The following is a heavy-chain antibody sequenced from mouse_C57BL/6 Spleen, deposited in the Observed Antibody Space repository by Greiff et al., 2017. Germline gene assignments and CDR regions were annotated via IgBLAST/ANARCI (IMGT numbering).Heavy chain of an antibody. Sequence: VKLQQPGAELVMPGASVKLSCKASGYTFTSYWMHWVKQRPGQGLEWIGEIDPSDSYTNYNQKFKGKSTLTVDKSSSTTYMPLSTLTSEDSAVYYCARNPTSGSHFDYGGQGTTLTVSA. CDR1: GYTFTSYW. CDR2: IDPSDSYT. D-gene: IGHD4-1*01. J-gene: IGHJ2*01. CDR3: ARNPTSGSHFDY. V-gene: IGHV1-69*01.